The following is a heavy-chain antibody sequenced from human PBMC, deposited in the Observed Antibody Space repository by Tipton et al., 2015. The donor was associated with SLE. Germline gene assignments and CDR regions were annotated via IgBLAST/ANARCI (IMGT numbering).Heavy chain of an antibody. V-gene: IGHV4-31*02. CDR1: GGSISSRNNY. CDR2: VYYSGNV. J-gene: IGHJ5*02. CDR3: ARAPGPSIAAFDT. Sequence: LRLSCTVSGGSISSRNNYWNWIRQHPGRGLQWIGYVYYSGNVFYNPSLKSRLHISLNLSENQFSLTLNSVTVADTAVYYCARAPGPSIAAFDTWGQGTLVTVS. D-gene: IGHD6-13*01.